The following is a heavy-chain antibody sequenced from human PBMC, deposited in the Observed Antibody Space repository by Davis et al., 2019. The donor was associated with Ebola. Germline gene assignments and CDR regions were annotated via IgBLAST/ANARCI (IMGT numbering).Heavy chain of an antibody. Sequence: LGGSLRLSCVGSGYTFSRDWMTWVRQAPGKGLEWVANIKQDESQKYYVDSVKGRFTISRDNAKNSLYLRMNSLRAEDTAVYYCGRDGVPAAVDLWGQGTLVTVSS. V-gene: IGHV3-7*01. D-gene: IGHD2-2*01. CDR2: IKQDESQK. CDR1: GYTFSRDW. J-gene: IGHJ5*02. CDR3: GRDGVPAAVDL.